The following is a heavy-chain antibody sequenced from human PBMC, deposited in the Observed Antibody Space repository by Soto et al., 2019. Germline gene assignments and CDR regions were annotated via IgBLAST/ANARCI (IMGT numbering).Heavy chain of an antibody. D-gene: IGHD3-9*01. V-gene: IGHV3-33*01. Sequence: HPGGSLRLSCAASGFTFSSYGMHWVRQAPGKGQEWVAVIWYDGSNKYYADSLKGRFTISRDNSKNTLYLQMNSRRAEDTAVYCYERDFLVVPQRVRYFDWARDAFDIWGEGTMDTVS. CDR2: IWYDGSNK. CDR3: ERDFLVVPQRVRYFDWARDAFDI. J-gene: IGHJ3*02. CDR1: GFTFSSYG.